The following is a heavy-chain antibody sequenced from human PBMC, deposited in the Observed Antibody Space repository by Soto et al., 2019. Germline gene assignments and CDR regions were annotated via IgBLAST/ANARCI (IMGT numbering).Heavy chain of an antibody. CDR2: TRSKTNNYAT. V-gene: IGHV3-73*02. CDR3: TTRPSKNNWSQSIPPPDY. J-gene: IGHJ4*02. Sequence: EVQLVESGGGLVQPGGSLKLSCAAAGFTFSGSAVHWVRQASGRGLEWVGRTRSKTNNYATDYAASLNGRFTFSKDDSQNTVYMQMDSLRTKDTAMYFSTTRPSKNNWSQSIPPPDYWGQGTLVTVSS. CDR1: GFTFSGSA.